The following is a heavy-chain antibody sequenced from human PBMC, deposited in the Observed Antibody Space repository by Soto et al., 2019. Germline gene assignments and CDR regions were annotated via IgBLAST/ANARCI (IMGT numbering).Heavy chain of an antibody. V-gene: IGHV3-23*01. CDR2: ISGSGGST. D-gene: IGHD3-10*01. J-gene: IGHJ4*02. CDR1: GFTFSSYA. CDR3: AKDRWNYYGSGGVIDY. Sequence: EVQLLESGGGLVQPGGSLRLSCAASGFTFSSYAMSWVRQAPGKGLEWVSAISGSGGSTYYADSVKGRFTISRDNSKNTLYLQMSSLRAEDTAVYYCAKDRWNYYGSGGVIDYWGQGTLVTVSS.